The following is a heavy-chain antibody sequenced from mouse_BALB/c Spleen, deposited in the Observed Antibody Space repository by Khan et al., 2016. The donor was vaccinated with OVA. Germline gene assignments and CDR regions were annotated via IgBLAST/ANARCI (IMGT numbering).Heavy chain of an antibody. CDR1: GFTFSTYG. V-gene: IGHV5-6*01. Sequence: EVELVESGGDVVKPGGSLKLSCAASGFTFSTYGMSWVRQTPDKRLEWVATVSTGGHYTYYPDTVKGRFTISRDNAKNTLYLQMNSLKSEDTAMFDCARLAYYYGSEGFAYWGQGTLVTVSA. J-gene: IGHJ3*01. CDR2: VSTGGHYT. D-gene: IGHD1-1*01. CDR3: ARLAYYYGSEGFAY.